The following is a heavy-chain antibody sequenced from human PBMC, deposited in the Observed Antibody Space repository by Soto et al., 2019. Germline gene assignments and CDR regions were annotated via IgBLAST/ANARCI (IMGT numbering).Heavy chain of an antibody. V-gene: IGHV4-4*02. CDR2: IYHSGST. CDR3: AREGGVIPARQMWFDS. Sequence: PSETLSLTCAVSGGSISRSNWWSWVRQPPGKGLEWIGEIYHSGSTNYHPSLKSRVTISVDKSKNQFSLKLTSLTATDTAVYYCAREGGVIPARQMWFDSWGQGILVTVSS. J-gene: IGHJ5*01. D-gene: IGHD6-6*01. CDR1: GGSISRSNW.